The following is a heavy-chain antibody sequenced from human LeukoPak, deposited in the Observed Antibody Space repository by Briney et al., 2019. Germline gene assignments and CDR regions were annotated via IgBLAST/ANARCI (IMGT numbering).Heavy chain of an antibody. CDR1: GGSFSGYY. Sequence: SETLSLTCAVYGGSFSGYYRSWIRQPPGKGLEWIGEINHSGSTNYNPSLKSRVTKSVDTSKNQFSLKLSSVTAADTAVYYCARVSVEMATTDAFDIWGQGTMVTVSS. CDR2: INHSGST. D-gene: IGHD5-24*01. J-gene: IGHJ3*02. CDR3: ARVSVEMATTDAFDI. V-gene: IGHV4-34*01.